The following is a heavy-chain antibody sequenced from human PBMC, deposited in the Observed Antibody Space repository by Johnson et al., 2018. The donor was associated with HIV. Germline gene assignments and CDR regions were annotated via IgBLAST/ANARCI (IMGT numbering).Heavy chain of an antibody. D-gene: IGHD2-2*01. J-gene: IGHJ3*02. V-gene: IGHV3-30*04. CDR1: GFTFSSYA. CDR3: ARDGSTSCSDCFDAFDI. CDR2: ISYDGSNK. Sequence: QVQLVESGGGVVQPGRSLRLSCAASGFTFSSYAMHWVRQAPGKGLEWVAVISYDGSNKYYADSVKGRFTISRDNSKNTLYLQMNSLRAEDTAVYYCARDGSTSCSDCFDAFDIWGQGTMVAVSS.